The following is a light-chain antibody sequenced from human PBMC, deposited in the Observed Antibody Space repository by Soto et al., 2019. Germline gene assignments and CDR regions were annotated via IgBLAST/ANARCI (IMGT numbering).Light chain of an antibody. CDR3: QQYGSSPQT. Sequence: EIVLTQSPGTLSLSPGERATLPCRASQSVSSSYLAWYQQRPGQAPRLLIYGASSRATGIPDRFSGSGSGTDFTLTISRLEPEDFAVYYCQQYGSSPQTFSQGTKVDIK. CDR2: GAS. CDR1: QSVSSSY. V-gene: IGKV3-20*01. J-gene: IGKJ1*01.